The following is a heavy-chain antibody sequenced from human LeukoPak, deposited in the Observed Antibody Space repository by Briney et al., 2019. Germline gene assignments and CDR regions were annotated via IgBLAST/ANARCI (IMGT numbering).Heavy chain of an antibody. J-gene: IGHJ5*02. Sequence: ASVKVSCKASGYTFTGPYIHWMRQAPGQGLEWMGWINPNSGDTKYAQKFQGRVTMTEDTSTDTAYMELSSLKSEDTAVYYCAKSYSSGWNNLFDPWGQGTLVTVSS. CDR2: INPNSGDT. CDR3: AKSYSSGWNNLFDP. V-gene: IGHV1-2*02. D-gene: IGHD6-19*01. CDR1: GYTFTGPY.